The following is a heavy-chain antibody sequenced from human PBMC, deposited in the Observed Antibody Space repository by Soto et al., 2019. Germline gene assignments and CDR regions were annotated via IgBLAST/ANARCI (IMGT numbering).Heavy chain of an antibody. D-gene: IGHD1-1*01. V-gene: IGHV1-18*01. Sequence: QVQLVQSGTEVKKPGASVKVSCKAAGYIFSSYGISWVRQAPGQGLEWMGWISAYNGDTDYAQKFQGIVSMITDTSTNTAYLDLRRLTSDDTATYFCARRTRWNDGGYYNYAMDVWGQGTKVTVSS. CDR2: ISAYNGDT. CDR3: ARRTRWNDGGYYNYAMDV. CDR1: GYIFSSYG. J-gene: IGHJ6*02.